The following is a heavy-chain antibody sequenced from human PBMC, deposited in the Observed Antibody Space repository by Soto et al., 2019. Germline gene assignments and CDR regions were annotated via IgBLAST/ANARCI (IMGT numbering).Heavy chain of an antibody. CDR2: IIPISGTT. D-gene: IGHD2-8*01. Sequence: QVQLVQSGAEVKKPGSSVKVSCKASGDVFRSYGINWVRQAPGQGLEWMGGIIPISGTTNYAQKFQGRVAITADESTDRVYMGLSRLRSEDTAVYFCARVRCFNGLCHTADYGMDVWGQGTTVTVSS. V-gene: IGHV1-69*01. CDR3: ARVRCFNGLCHTADYGMDV. CDR1: GDVFRSYG. J-gene: IGHJ6*02.